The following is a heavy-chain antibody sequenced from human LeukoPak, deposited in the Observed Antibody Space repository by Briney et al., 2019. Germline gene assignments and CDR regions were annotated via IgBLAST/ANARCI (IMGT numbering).Heavy chain of an antibody. CDR3: ASRNQDFWSGYWDV. V-gene: IGHV4-30-2*01. CDR1: GGSISSGGYS. CDR2: IYHSGST. D-gene: IGHD3-3*01. J-gene: IGHJ6*02. Sequence: SQTLSLTCAVSGGSISSGGYSWSWIRRPRGKDLEWIGYIYHSGSTYYNPSLKSRVTISVDRSKNQFSLKLSSVTAADTAVYYCASRNQDFWSGYWDVWGQGTTVTVSS.